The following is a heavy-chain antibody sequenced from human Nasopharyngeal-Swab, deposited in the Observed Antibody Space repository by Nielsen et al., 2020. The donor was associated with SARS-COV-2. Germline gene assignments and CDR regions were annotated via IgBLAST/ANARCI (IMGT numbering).Heavy chain of an antibody. CDR2: IYYSGST. D-gene: IGHD6-6*01. V-gene: IGHV4-31*02. CDR3: ARGGAARPGFDY. J-gene: IGHJ4*02. Sequence: WIRQCSGKGLEWIGYIYYSGSTYYNPSLKSRVTISVDTSKNQFSLKLSSVTAADTAVYYCARGGAARPGFDYWGQGTLVTVSS.